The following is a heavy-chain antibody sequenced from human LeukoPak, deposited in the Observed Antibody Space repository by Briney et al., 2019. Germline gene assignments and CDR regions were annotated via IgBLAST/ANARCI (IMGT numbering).Heavy chain of an antibody. V-gene: IGHV3-23*01. J-gene: IGHJ6*02. Sequence: GGSLRLSCAASGSTFSSYAMSWVRQAPGKGLEWVSAISGSGGSTYYADSVKDRFTISRDNSKNTLYLQMNSLRAEDTAVYYCAGLPPRGYYYGMDVWGQGTTVTVSS. D-gene: IGHD2-15*01. CDR3: AGLPPRGYYYGMDV. CDR2: ISGSGGST. CDR1: GSTFSSYA.